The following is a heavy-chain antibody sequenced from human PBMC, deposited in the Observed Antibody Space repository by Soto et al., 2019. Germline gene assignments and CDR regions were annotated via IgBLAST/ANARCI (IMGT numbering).Heavy chain of an antibody. J-gene: IGHJ6*02. Sequence: QVQLQQWGAGLLKPSETLSLTCAVYGGSFSGYYWSWIRQPPGKGLEWIGEINHSGSTNYNPSLKRRVTISVDTSKNQFSLKLSSVTAADTAVYYCARGLVLWVWGQGTTVTVSS. V-gene: IGHV4-34*01. CDR1: GGSFSGYY. CDR3: ARGLVLWV. CDR2: INHSGST. D-gene: IGHD2-21*01.